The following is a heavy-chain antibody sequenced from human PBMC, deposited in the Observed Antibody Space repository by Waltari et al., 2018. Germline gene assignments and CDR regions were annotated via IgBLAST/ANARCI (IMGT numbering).Heavy chain of an antibody. CDR2: VYAGDSDT. J-gene: IGHJ4*02. Sequence: EVQLVPSGAEGKKPGESLKISWKGSGYSFPNYWIGWVRPMPGKGLEWMGFVYAGDSDTRYSPSFKGQVIISVDKSISTAYLQWSNLKASDTAMYFCAREKGFSSGNFDYWGQGTLVTVSS. D-gene: IGHD6-25*01. CDR3: AREKGFSSGNFDY. V-gene: IGHV5-51*01. CDR1: GYSFPNYW.